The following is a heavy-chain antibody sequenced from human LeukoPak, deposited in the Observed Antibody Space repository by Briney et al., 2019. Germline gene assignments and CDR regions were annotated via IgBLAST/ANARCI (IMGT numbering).Heavy chain of an antibody. Sequence: PGGSLRLSCAASGFTFSSYSMNWVRQAPGKGREWVSSISSSSSYIYYADSVKGRFTISRDNAKNSLYLQMNSLRAEVTAVYYCARDPADYGDYQFDYWGQGTLVTVSS. D-gene: IGHD4-17*01. V-gene: IGHV3-21*01. J-gene: IGHJ4*02. CDR2: ISSSSSYI. CDR1: GFTFSSYS. CDR3: ARDPADYGDYQFDY.